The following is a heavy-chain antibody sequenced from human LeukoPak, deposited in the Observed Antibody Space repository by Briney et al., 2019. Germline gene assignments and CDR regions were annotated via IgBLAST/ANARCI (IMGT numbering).Heavy chain of an antibody. V-gene: IGHV3-30*02. J-gene: IGHJ4*02. Sequence: PGGSLRLSCAASGFTFSSYGVHWVRQAPGKGLEWVAFIRYDGSNKYYADSVKGRFTISRDNSKNTLYLQMNSLRAEDTAVYYCAKDGVNHTLGLYFDYWGQGTLVTVSS. CDR1: GFTFSSYG. CDR3: AKDGVNHTLGLYFDY. CDR2: IRYDGSNK. D-gene: IGHD3-3*01.